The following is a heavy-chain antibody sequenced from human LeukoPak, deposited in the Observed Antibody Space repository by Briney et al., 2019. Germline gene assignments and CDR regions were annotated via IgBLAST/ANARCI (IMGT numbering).Heavy chain of an antibody. CDR3: ARAQYCSSTSCSFDP. CDR2: IDWDDDK. D-gene: IGHD2-2*01. Sequence: SGPTLVHPTQTLTLTCTFSGFSLSTSGMCVSWIRQPPGKALEWLARIDWDDDKYYSTSLKTRLTISKDTSKNQVVLTMTNMDPVDTATYYCARAQYCSSTSCSFDPWGQGTLVTVSS. CDR1: GFSLSTSGMC. V-gene: IGHV2-70*11. J-gene: IGHJ5*02.